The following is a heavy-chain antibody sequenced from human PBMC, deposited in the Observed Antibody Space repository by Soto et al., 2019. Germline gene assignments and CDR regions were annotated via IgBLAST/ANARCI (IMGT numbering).Heavy chain of an antibody. V-gene: IGHV3-7*01. Sequence: EAHLVESGGKLVQPGGSLRLSCGASGFTFSMSWVRQAPGEGLEWVARIKFDGTGIQYADSVKGRFTISRDNAENSLYLQMNSLRAEDTAVYYCARDSGYGSVDSVNHYFDYWGQGTLVSVTS. CDR3: ARDSGYGSVDSVNHYFDY. CDR1: GFTFS. D-gene: IGHD3-10*01. CDR2: IKFDGTGI. J-gene: IGHJ4*02.